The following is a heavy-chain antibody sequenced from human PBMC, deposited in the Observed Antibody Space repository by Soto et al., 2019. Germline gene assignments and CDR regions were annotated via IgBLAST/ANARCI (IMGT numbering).Heavy chain of an antibody. V-gene: IGHV1-46*01. D-gene: IGHD3-22*01. J-gene: IGHJ4*02. CDR1: GYTFTRYY. Sequence: ASVKVSCKASGYTFTRYYMHWVRQAPGQGLEWMGIINPSGGSTSYAQKFQGRVTMTRDTSTSTVYMELSSLRSEDTAVYYCARRLVRGKSRGYFDYWGQGTLVTVSS. CDR3: ARRLVRGKSRGYFDY. CDR2: INPSGGST.